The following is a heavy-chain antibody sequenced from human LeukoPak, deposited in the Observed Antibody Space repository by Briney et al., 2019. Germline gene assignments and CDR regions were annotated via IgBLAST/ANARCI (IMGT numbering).Heavy chain of an antibody. D-gene: IGHD6-13*01. J-gene: IGHJ6*03. CDR1: GGSISSSSYY. CDR2: IYYSGST. Sequence: SETLSLTCTVSGGSISSSSYYWGWIRQPPGKGLEWIGSIYYSGSTNYNPSLKSRVTISVDTSKNQFSLKLSSVTAADTAVYYCARLKQQLVKYYYYYYYMDVWGKGTTVTISS. V-gene: IGHV4-39*07. CDR3: ARLKQQLVKYYYYYYYMDV.